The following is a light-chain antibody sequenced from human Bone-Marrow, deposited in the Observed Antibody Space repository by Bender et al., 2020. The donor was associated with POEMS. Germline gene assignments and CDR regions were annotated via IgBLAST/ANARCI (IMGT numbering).Light chain of an antibody. CDR2: SSH. V-gene: IGLV1-44*01. CDR1: SSNIGAHA. CDR3: GSNAGGFTFA. Sequence: QSVLTRPPSASGTPGQRVTISCSGGSSNIGAHAVNWYQHLPGTAPKLLIYSSHRRPSEVPDRFSGSKSGNVASLTVSGLQVDDEADYYCGSNAGGFTFAFGGGTKLTVL. J-gene: IGLJ2*01.